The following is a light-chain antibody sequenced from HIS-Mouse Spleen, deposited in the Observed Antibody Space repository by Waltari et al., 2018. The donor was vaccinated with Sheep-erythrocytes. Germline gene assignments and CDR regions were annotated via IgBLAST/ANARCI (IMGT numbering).Light chain of an antibody. V-gene: IGKV3-15*01. J-gene: IGKJ1*01. CDR2: GAS. CDR1: QSVSSN. Sequence: EIVMTQSPATLSVSPGARATLSCRASQSVSSNVAWYQQKPGQAPRLLIYGASTRATGIPARFSGSGSVTEFTLTISSMQSEDFAVYYCQQYNNWPWTSGQGTKVEIK. CDR3: QQYNNWPWT.